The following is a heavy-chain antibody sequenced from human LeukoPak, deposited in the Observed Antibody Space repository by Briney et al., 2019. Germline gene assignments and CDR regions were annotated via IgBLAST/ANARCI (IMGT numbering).Heavy chain of an antibody. D-gene: IGHD3-10*01. Sequence: PSETLSLTCTVSGGSFSSGSYYWSWIRQPPGKGLEWIGYIYYSGSTNYNPSLKSRVTISVDTSKNQFSLKLSSVTAADTAVYYCARDSQRGYFDYWGQGTLVTVSS. J-gene: IGHJ4*02. CDR2: IYYSGST. CDR3: ARDSQRGYFDY. V-gene: IGHV4-61*01. CDR1: GGSFSSGSYY.